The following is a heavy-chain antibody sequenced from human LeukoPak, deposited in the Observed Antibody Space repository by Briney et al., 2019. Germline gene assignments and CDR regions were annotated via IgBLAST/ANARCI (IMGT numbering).Heavy chain of an antibody. CDR2: ISYDGSNK. V-gene: IGHV3-30*18. CDR3: AKLTTWNTHYPIDY. CDR1: GFTFSRHD. Sequence: PGRSLRLSCVASGFTFSRHDMNWVRQAPGKGLEWVAVISYDGSNKYYADSVKGRFTISRDNSKNTLYLRMNSLRAEDTALYYCAKLTTWNTHYPIDYWGQGTLVTVSS. J-gene: IGHJ4*02. D-gene: IGHD4-17*01.